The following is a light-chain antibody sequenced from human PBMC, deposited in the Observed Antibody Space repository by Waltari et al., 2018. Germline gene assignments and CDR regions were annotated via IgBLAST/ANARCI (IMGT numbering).Light chain of an antibody. Sequence: NFGAGYDVHWYQQFPGTAPKLLIFGNTNRPSGVPGRFSGSRSGTSASLAIAGLQSEDEAVYYCQSFDSSLSASVFGGGTKLTVL. V-gene: IGLV1-40*01. CDR3: QSFDSSLSASV. CDR1: NFGAGYD. J-gene: IGLJ3*02. CDR2: GNT.